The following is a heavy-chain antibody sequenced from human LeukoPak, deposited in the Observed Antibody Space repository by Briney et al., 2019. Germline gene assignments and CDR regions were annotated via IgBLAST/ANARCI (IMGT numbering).Heavy chain of an antibody. CDR3: VKDRGGRPFYGMDV. J-gene: IGHJ6*02. V-gene: IGHV3-23*01. CDR2: ISSRGEAGT. CDR1: GFSFSCYA. D-gene: IGHD3-10*01. Sequence: GGSLRLSCAGSGFSFSCYAMSWVRHAPGEGLGWVSIISSRGEAGTYYADSVKGRFTVSRDNSRNTLYLPMNSLRAEDTAVYYCVKDRGGRPFYGMDVWGQGTTVTVSS.